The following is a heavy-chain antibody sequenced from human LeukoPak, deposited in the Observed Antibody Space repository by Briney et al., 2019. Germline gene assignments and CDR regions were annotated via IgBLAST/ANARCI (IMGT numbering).Heavy chain of an antibody. CDR1: GGSFSGYY. D-gene: IGHD1-26*01. Sequence: KPSETLSLTCAVYGGSFSGYYWSWIRQPPGKGLEWIGEINHSGSTNYNPSLKSRVTISVDTSKNQFSLKLSSVTAADTAVYYCARGKLLGAYYYYYMDVWGKGATVTVSS. CDR3: ARGKLLGAYYYYYMDV. CDR2: INHSGST. V-gene: IGHV4-34*01. J-gene: IGHJ6*03.